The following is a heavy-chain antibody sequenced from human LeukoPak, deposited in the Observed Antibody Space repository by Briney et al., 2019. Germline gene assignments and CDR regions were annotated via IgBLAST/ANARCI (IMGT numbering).Heavy chain of an antibody. Sequence: SETLSLTCAVYGGSFSGYYWSWIRQPPGKGLEWIGEINHSGSTNYNPSLKSRVTISVDTSKNQFSLKLSSVTAADTAVYYCARSQPDSSHLYYYYMDVWGKGTTVTVSS. CDR2: INHSGST. CDR1: GGSFSGYY. D-gene: IGHD6-13*01. V-gene: IGHV4-34*01. J-gene: IGHJ6*03. CDR3: ARSQPDSSHLYYYYMDV.